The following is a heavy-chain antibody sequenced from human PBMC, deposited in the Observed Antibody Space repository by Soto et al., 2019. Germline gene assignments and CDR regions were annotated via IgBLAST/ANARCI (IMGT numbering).Heavy chain of an antibody. V-gene: IGHV3-53*01. CDR3: ARDRTVTPYGMDV. Sequence: EVQLVESGGGLIQPGGSLRLSCAASGFTVSSNYMSWVRQAPGKGLEWVSVIYSGGSTYYADSVKGRFTISRDNSKNTLYLQMNSLSAEDPAVYYCARDRTVTPYGMDVWGQGTTVTVSS. J-gene: IGHJ6*02. CDR2: IYSGGST. D-gene: IGHD4-4*01. CDR1: GFTVSSNY.